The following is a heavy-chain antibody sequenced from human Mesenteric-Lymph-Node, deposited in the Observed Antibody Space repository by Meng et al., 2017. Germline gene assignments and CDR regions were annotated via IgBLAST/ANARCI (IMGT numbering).Heavy chain of an antibody. Sequence: QVQLVESGGGLVKPGGSLRLSCAASGFTFSDYYMSWIRQAPGKGLEWVSYISERGSRVFYADSVQGRFTISRDNAKNSLYLQMNSLRAEDTAVYYCARRIAAGNIDYWGQGTLVTVSS. V-gene: IGHV3-11*01. J-gene: IGHJ4*02. D-gene: IGHD6-13*01. CDR2: ISERGSRV. CDR3: ARRIAAGNIDY. CDR1: GFTFSDYY.